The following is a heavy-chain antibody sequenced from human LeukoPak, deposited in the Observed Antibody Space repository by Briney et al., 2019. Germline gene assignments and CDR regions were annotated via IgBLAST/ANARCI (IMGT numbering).Heavy chain of an antibody. CDR1: GYTFTSYG. CDR3: ARARYYYDSSGPIPLFDY. J-gene: IGHJ4*02. CDR2: IGAYNGNT. V-gene: IGHV1-18*01. Sequence: ASVKVSCKASGYTFTSYGISWVRQAPGQGLEWMGWIGAYNGNTNYAQKLQGRVTMTTDTSTSTAYMELRSLRSDDTAVYYCARARYYYDSSGPIPLFDYWGQGTLVTVSS. D-gene: IGHD3-22*01.